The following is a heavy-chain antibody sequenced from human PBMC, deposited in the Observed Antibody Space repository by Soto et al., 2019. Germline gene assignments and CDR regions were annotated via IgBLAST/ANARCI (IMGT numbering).Heavy chain of an antibody. CDR1: GGPFYTYA. CDR3: ARDVSVMTSVFGF. CDR2: ITPMIGTT. D-gene: IGHD3-10*01. J-gene: IGHJ4*02. Sequence: QVHLVQSGADVKRPGSSVRVSCRASGGPFYTYAFTWVRQAPGQGLEWMGGITPMIGTTKYAQKFHGRVTFSADASASPAYMELRNLSSDDTAVYYCARDVSVMTSVFGFWGQGTLINVSS. V-gene: IGHV1-69*01.